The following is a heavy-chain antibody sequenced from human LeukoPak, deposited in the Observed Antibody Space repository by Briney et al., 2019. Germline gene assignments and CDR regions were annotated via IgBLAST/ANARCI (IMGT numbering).Heavy chain of an antibody. CDR3: ARDLAEAFDI. CDR1: GYTFTNCA. J-gene: IGHJ3*02. CDR2: INAGNGNT. D-gene: IGHD3-3*02. Sequence: GASVKVSCKASGYTFTNCAIHWVRQAPGQRLEWMGWINAGNGNTKYSQKFQGRVTITRDTSASTAYMELSSLRSEDTAVYYCARDLAEAFDIWGQGTMVTVSS. V-gene: IGHV1-3*01.